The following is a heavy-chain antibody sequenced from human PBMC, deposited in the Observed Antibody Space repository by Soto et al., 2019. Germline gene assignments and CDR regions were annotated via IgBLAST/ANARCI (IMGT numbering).Heavy chain of an antibody. V-gene: IGHV1-69*13. D-gene: IGHD6-13*01. CDR2: IIPIFGTA. Sequence: GASVKVSCKASGGTFSSYAISWVRQAPGQGLEWMGGIIPIFGTANYAQKFQGRVTITADESTSTAYMELSSLRSEDTAVYYCARGRGWDSSSPEGYYFDYWGQGTLVTVSS. CDR1: GGTFSSYA. J-gene: IGHJ4*02. CDR3: ARGRGWDSSSPEGYYFDY.